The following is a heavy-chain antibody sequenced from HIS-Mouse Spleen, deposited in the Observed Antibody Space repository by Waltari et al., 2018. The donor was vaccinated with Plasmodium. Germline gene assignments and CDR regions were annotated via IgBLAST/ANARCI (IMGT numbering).Heavy chain of an antibody. CDR2: IDWDDDK. Sequence: QVTLRESGPALVKPTQTLTLTCTFSGFSLSTSGMCVSWIRQPPGKALEWLARIDWDDDKYYSTSLKTRLTSSKDTSKNQGVLTRTNRDPVDTATYYCARHKKRGQLVRGYFDYWGQGTLVTVSS. V-gene: IGHV2-70*15. J-gene: IGHJ4*02. CDR1: GFSLSTSGMC. CDR3: ARHKKRGQLVRGYFDY. D-gene: IGHD6-6*01.